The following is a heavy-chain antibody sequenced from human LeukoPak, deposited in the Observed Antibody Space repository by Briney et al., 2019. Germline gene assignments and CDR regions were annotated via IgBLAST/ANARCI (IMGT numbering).Heavy chain of an antibody. CDR1: GGSISSSSYY. J-gene: IGHJ6*03. CDR3: ARLYCSGGSCYPYWYYYYYYMDV. CDR2: IYYSGST. V-gene: IGHV4-39*07. D-gene: IGHD2-15*01. Sequence: SETLSLTCTVSGGSISSSSYYWGWIRQPPGKGLEWIGSIYYSGSTYYNPSLKSRVTISVDTSKNQFSLKLSSVTAADTAVYYCARLYCSGGSCYPYWYYYYYYMDVWGKGTTVTVSS.